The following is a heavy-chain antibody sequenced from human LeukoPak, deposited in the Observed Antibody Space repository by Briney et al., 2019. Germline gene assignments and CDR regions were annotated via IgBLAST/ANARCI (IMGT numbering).Heavy chain of an antibody. CDR2: IKQDGSET. J-gene: IGHJ4*02. CDR1: EFTFSNYW. CDR3: GRGSGYAFFDS. Sequence: GGSLRLSCAASEFTFSNYWMSWVRQAPGKGLEWVAKIKQDGSETYYVDSVKGRFTISRDNAKNSLYLQMNSLRAEDTAVYYCGRGSGYAFFDSGGQGTLVTVSS. V-gene: IGHV3-7*04. D-gene: IGHD5-12*01.